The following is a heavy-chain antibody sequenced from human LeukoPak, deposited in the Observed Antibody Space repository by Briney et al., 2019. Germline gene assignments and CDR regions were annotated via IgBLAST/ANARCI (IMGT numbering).Heavy chain of an antibody. D-gene: IGHD5-24*01. V-gene: IGHV3-30*18. CDR2: ISYDGSNK. CDR3: AKESFSEMATTYWEH. Sequence: PGGSLRLSCAASGFTFSSYGMHWVRQAPGKGLEWVAVISYDGSNKYYADSVKGRFTISRDNSKNTLYLQMNSLRAEDTAVYYCAKESFSEMATTYWEHWGQGTLVTVSS. CDR1: GFTFSSYG. J-gene: IGHJ1*01.